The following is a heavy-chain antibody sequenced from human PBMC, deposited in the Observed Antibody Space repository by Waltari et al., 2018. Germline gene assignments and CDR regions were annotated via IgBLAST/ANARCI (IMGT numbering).Heavy chain of an antibody. CDR1: GGSIRTSRYY. CDR3: GRYSTYPDVCLDP. V-gene: IGHV4-39*07. D-gene: IGHD3-16*02. Sequence: QLQLQESGPGLVKPSETLSLTCTVSGGSIRTSRYYWGWIRQPPGKWLEWIGSVYYSAAAYYGPSLKSRVTILVDTSKNQFSLTLSSVTVADTAVYYCGRYSTYPDVCLDPWGQGTLVTVSP. CDR2: VYYSAAA. J-gene: IGHJ5*02.